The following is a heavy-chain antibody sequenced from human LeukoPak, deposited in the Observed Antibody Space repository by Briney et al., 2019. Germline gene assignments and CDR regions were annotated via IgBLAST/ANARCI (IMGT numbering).Heavy chain of an antibody. CDR3: ARGGVIFWLRSGGSGFDY. J-gene: IGHJ4*02. CDR1: GDSISSSNW. CDR2: IYHSGST. D-gene: IGHD5-12*01. Sequence: TSETLSLTCAVSGDSISSSNWWNWVRQPPGRGLEWIGEIYHSGSTNYNPSLKSRVTISVDTSKNQFSLKLSSVTAADTAVYYCARGGVIFWLRSGGSGFDYWGQGTLVTVSS. V-gene: IGHV4-4*02.